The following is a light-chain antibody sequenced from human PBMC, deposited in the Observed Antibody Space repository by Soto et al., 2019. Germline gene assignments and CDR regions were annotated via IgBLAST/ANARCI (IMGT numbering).Light chain of an antibody. J-gene: IGLJ1*01. CDR1: SSNIGNNY. Sequence: QSVLTQPPSVSAAPGQKVTISCSGSSSNIGNNYVSWYQQLPGTAPKLLIYDNNKRPSGIPDRFSGSKSGTSATLGITGLQTGDEADYYCGKWDSSLSAYVFRTGTTVTVL. CDR3: GKWDSSLSAYV. CDR2: DNN. V-gene: IGLV1-51*01.